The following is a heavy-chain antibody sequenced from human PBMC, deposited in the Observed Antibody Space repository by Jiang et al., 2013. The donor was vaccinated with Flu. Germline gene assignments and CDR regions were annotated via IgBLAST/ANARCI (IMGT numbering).Heavy chain of an antibody. D-gene: IGHD3-10*01. Sequence: KGLEWIGLIYYSGSTDYNASLKSRVSISVDTSKNQFSLKLSSVTAADTAVYYCARSRPYVSGSYYDAFDIWGQGAMVTVSS. J-gene: IGHJ3*02. V-gene: IGHV4-59*01. CDR2: IYYSGST. CDR3: ARSRPYVSGSYYDAFDI.